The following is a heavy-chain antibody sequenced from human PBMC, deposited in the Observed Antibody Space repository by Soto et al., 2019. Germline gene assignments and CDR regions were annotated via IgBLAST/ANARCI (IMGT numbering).Heavy chain of an antibody. J-gene: IGHJ6*02. V-gene: IGHV3-30-3*01. Sequence: GGSLRLSCLASGFGFSGYSMHWVRQAPGKGLDWVAVIQHDGSEIYYADSVKGRFTISKDDSKNTLHLQMNALRVDDTALYYCVRVGWGYSYGNGMDGWGQGTTVTVS. D-gene: IGHD5-18*01. CDR2: IQHDGSEI. CDR1: GFGFSGYS. CDR3: VRVGWGYSYGNGMDG.